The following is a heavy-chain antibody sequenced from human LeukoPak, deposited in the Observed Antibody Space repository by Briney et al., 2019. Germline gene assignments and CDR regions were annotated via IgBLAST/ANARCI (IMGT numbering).Heavy chain of an antibody. V-gene: IGHV3-21*01. Sequence: PGGSLRLSCAASGFTFSDYSLNWVRQAPGKGLEWVPSISSSGNYIYYADSVKGRFTISRDNAKNSLYLQMNSLRAEDTAVYYCAREKLRGVDYWGQGTLVTVSS. J-gene: IGHJ4*02. CDR1: GFTFSDYS. D-gene: IGHD3-10*01. CDR3: AREKLRGVDY. CDR2: ISSSGNYI.